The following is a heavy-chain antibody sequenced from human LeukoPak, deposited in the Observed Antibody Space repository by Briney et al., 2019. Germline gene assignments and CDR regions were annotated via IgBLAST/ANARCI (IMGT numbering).Heavy chain of an antibody. V-gene: IGHV4-59*01. CDR2: IYYSGST. CDR3: ARGLIVVVAATGVSNWFDP. CDR1: GGSISSYY. Sequence: PSETLSLTCTVSGGSISSYYWSWIRQPPGKGLEWIGYIYYSGSTNYNPSLKSRVTISVDTSKNQFSLKLSSVTAADTAVYYCARGLIVVVAATGVSNWFDPWGQGTLVTVSS. D-gene: IGHD2-15*01. J-gene: IGHJ5*02.